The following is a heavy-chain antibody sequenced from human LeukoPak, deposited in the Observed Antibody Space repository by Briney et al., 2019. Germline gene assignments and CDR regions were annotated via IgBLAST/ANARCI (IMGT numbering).Heavy chain of an antibody. Sequence: PSETLSLTCTVSGGSISSGGYYWSWIRQHPGKGLEWIGYIYYSGSTYYNPSLKSRVTISVDTSKNQFSLKLSSVTAADTAVYYCARMRSSRGFDYWAREPWSPSPQ. D-gene: IGHD6-6*01. CDR1: GGSISSGGYY. CDR2: IYYSGST. J-gene: IGHJ4*02. V-gene: IGHV4-31*03. CDR3: ARMRSSRGFDY.